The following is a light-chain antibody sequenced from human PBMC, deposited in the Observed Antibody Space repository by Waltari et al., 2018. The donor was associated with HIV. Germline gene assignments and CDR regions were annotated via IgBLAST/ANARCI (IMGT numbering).Light chain of an antibody. V-gene: IGKV4-1*01. CDR3: QQYYRSPHT. Sequence: DIVMTQSPDSLAVALGERAAISCKSSQSLLFSNVNNQNYLAWYQQKPGQPPKLLLYWASTRESGVPDRFSGSGSETDFTLTISSLQAEDVAVYYCQQYYRSPHTFGQGTKLEIK. CDR1: QSLLFSNVNNQNY. CDR2: WAS. J-gene: IGKJ2*01.